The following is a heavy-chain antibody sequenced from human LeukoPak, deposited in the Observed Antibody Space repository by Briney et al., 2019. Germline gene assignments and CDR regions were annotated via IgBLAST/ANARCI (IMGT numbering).Heavy chain of an antibody. Sequence: EAGGSLRLSCAASGFTVSSNYMSWVRQAPGKGLEWVANIKEDGSEKYYVDSVKGRFTISRDNAKNSLLLQMNSLRAEDTAVYYCARSGYFSSGYWGQGTLVTVSS. D-gene: IGHD5-12*01. V-gene: IGHV3-7*03. CDR1: GFTVSSNY. CDR3: ARSGYFSSGY. CDR2: IKEDGSEK. J-gene: IGHJ4*02.